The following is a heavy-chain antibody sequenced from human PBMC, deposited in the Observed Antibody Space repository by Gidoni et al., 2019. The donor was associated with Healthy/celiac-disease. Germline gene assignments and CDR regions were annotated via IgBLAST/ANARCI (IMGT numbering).Heavy chain of an antibody. CDR3: AKGASSGYAYYFDY. V-gene: IGHV3-23*01. Sequence: EVQLLASGGGWVQPGGSLRRSCSASGWPFSSYARSWVRQAPGKGLEWVSAISGSGGSTYYADSVKGRFTIARDNSNNTPHLQMNSLSAEDTAVYYCAKGASSGYAYYFDYWGQGTLVTVSA. D-gene: IGHD3-22*01. J-gene: IGHJ4*02. CDR2: ISGSGGST. CDR1: GWPFSSYA.